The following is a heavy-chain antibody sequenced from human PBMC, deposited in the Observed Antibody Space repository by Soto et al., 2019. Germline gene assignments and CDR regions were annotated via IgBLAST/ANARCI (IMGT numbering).Heavy chain of an antibody. CDR2: ISAYNGNT. Sequence: ASVKVSCKASGYTSTSYCISWVRQAPGQGLEWMGWISAYNGNTNYAQKLQGRVTMTTDTSTSTAYMELRSLRSDDTAVYYCARPAGIVLVPAAMLGGMDVWGQGTTVTVSS. J-gene: IGHJ6*02. D-gene: IGHD2-2*01. CDR1: GYTSTSYC. CDR3: ARPAGIVLVPAAMLGGMDV. V-gene: IGHV1-18*01.